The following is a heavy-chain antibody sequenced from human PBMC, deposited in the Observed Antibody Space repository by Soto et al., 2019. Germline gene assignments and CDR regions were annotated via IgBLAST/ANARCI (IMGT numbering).Heavy chain of an antibody. J-gene: IGHJ6*02. Sequence: PSETLSLTCTVSGGSISSGGYYWSWIRQHPGKGLEWIGYIYYSGSTYYNPSLKSRVTISVDTSKNQFSLKLSSVTAADTAVYYWARIRQDIVVVPVFPGYSYYGMDVGGQGTAVPVSS. CDR2: IYYSGST. D-gene: IGHD2-2*01. CDR3: ARIRQDIVVVPVFPGYSYYGMDV. CDR1: GGSISSGGYY. V-gene: IGHV4-31*03.